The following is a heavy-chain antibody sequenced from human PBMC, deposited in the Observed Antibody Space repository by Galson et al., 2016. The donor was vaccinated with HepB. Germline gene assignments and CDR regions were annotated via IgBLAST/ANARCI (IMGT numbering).Heavy chain of an antibody. V-gene: IGHV3-33*01. CDR2: IWADGSNH. D-gene: IGHD6-19*01. CDR3: AREALIAVTLLDV. Sequence: SLRLSCAASGFTFSNYGMHWVRQAPGKGLEWVAVIWADGSNHYYDDSVEGRFTISRDNAKNTLYWEMNRLRVEDTAVCYCAREALIAVTLLDVWGQGTTVSVSS. J-gene: IGHJ6*02. CDR1: GFTFSNYG.